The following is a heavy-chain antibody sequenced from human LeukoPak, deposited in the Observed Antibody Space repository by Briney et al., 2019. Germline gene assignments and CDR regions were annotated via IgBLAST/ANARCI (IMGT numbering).Heavy chain of an antibody. J-gene: IGHJ4*02. D-gene: IGHD4-17*01. CDR2: ISSSSSTI. CDR3: ARSDFGDSIDY. Sequence: GGSLRLYCAASGFTFSDYYMSWLRQAPGKGLEWVSYISSSSSTIYYADSVKGRFTVSRANAKNSLFLQMNSLRAEDTALYYCARSDFGDSIDYWGQGTLVTVSS. CDR1: GFTFSDYY. V-gene: IGHV3-11*04.